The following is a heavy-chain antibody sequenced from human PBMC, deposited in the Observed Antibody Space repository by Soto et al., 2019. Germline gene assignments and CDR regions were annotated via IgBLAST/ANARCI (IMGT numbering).Heavy chain of an antibody. CDR1: GYTFTSYD. Sequence: ASVKVSCKASGYTFTSYDINWVRQATGQGLEWMGWMNPNSGNTGYAQKFQGRVTMTRNTSISTAYMELSSLRSEDTAVYYCASPKTYCSGGSCRLWAFDIWGQGTMVTVSS. CDR3: ASPKTYCSGGSCRLWAFDI. D-gene: IGHD2-15*01. V-gene: IGHV1-8*01. CDR2: MNPNSGNT. J-gene: IGHJ3*02.